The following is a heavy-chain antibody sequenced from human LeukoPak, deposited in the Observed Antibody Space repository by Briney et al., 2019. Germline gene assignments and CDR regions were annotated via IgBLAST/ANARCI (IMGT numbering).Heavy chain of an antibody. J-gene: IGHJ6*01. V-gene: IGHV3-53*01. CDR1: GFTFSSYS. Sequence: GGSLRLSCAASGFTFSSYSMNWLRQAPGKGLEWVSVIYSGGSTYYAASVKGRFTISRDNSKNMLYLQMNSLSAEDTAMYYCAKDREGVLWGQGALVTLSS. D-gene: IGHD1-1*01. CDR3: AKDREGVL. CDR2: IYSGGST.